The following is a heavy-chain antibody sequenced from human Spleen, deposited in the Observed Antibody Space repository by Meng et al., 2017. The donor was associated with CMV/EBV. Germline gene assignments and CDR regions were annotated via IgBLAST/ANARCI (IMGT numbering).Heavy chain of an antibody. J-gene: IGHJ5*02. D-gene: IGHD4-11*01. CDR3: ARVTATTDANWFDP. CDR1: GYSFTGYY. V-gene: IGHV1-2*02. CDR2: INPNSGGT. Sequence: ASVKVSCKASGYSFTGYYIHWVRQAPGQGLEWMGWINPNSGGTNFAQKFQGRVTMTRRTSITTAYMELSRRTSDDTAVYYCARVTATTDANWFDPWGQGILVTVSS.